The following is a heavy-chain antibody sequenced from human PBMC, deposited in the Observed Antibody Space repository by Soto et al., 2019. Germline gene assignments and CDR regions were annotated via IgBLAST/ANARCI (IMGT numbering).Heavy chain of an antibody. V-gene: IGHV6-1*01. CDR2: TYFRSKWYN. Sequence: SQTLSLTCAISGDSVSSNTASWSWIRQSPSRGLEWLGRTYFRSKWYNDYAVSVKGRIIINPDTSNNQFSLQLNSVTPEDTAVYFCAKGDNLGPKTGYAFDPWGQGIMVTVSS. D-gene: IGHD5-12*01. CDR3: AKGDNLGPKTGYAFDP. CDR1: GDSVSSNTAS. J-gene: IGHJ5*02.